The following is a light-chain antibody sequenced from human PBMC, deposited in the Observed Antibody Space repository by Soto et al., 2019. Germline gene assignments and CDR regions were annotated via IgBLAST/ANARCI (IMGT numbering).Light chain of an antibody. Sequence: QSVLTQPPSASGTPGQRVTIFCSGSTSNIGSNVVNWFQQLPGTAPKLLIYTNNLRPSGVPDRFSGSKSGTSASLAITGLQSDDDSDYYCAAWDDSLSAYVFGTGTKLTV. CDR3: AAWDDSLSAYV. CDR1: TSNIGSNV. V-gene: IGLV1-44*01. CDR2: TNN. J-gene: IGLJ1*01.